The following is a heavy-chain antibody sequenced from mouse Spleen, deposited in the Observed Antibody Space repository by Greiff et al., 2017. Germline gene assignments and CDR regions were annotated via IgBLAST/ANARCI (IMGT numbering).Heavy chain of an antibody. V-gene: IGHV3-1*01. D-gene: IGHD1-1*01. Sequence: EVQRVESGPGMVKPSQSLSLTCTVTGYSITSGYDWHWIRHFPGNKLEWMGYISYSGSTNYNPSLKSRISITHDTSKNHFFLKLNSVTTEDTATYYCARAYLLLRYFAYWGQGTLVTVSA. J-gene: IGHJ3*01. CDR3: ARAYLLLRYFAY. CDR2: ISYSGST. CDR1: GYSITSGYD.